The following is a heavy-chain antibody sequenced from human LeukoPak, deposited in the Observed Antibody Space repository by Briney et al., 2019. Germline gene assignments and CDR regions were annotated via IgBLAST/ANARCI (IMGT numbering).Heavy chain of an antibody. CDR1: GFTFSSYW. J-gene: IGHJ6*03. D-gene: IGHD3-3*01. CDR2: IKQDGSEK. Sequence: GGSLRLSCAASGFTFSSYWMSWVRQAPGKGLEWVANIKQDGSEKYYVDSVKGRFTISRDNAKNSLYLQMNSLRAEDTAVYYYARELTYYDFWSGYLSYYYYMDVWGKGTTVTVSS. CDR3: ARELTYYDFWSGYLSYYYYMDV. V-gene: IGHV3-7*01.